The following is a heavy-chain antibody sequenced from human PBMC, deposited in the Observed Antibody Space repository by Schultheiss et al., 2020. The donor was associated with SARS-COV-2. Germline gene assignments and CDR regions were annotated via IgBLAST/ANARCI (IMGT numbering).Heavy chain of an antibody. CDR3: ASVNRNYGDYGGYFDY. J-gene: IGHJ4*02. CDR2: IFYTGST. CDR1: GGSISSGGYF. D-gene: IGHD4-17*01. V-gene: IGHV4-61*08. Sequence: SETLSLTCTVSGGSISSGGYFWSWIRQQPGKGLEWIGYIFYTGSTNYNPSLKSRVTISVDTSKNQFSLKLSSVTAADTAVYYCASVNRNYGDYGGYFDYWGQGTLVTVSS.